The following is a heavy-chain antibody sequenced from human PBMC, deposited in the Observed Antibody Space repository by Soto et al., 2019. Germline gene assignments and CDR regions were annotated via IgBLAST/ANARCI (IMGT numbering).Heavy chain of an antibody. CDR2: VNPIVSMS. CDR1: GDTFNFYS. J-gene: IGHJ4*02. V-gene: IGHV1-69*04. D-gene: IGHD3-10*01. Sequence: QVQLVQSGAEVKRPGSSVKVSCKASGDTFNFYSINWVRQAPGLGLEWMGRVNPIVSMSNYAQRFQGRVTMTADKSTRTDYMELSGLRSEDTAIYYCATSYGSGYRAFDYWGQGALVTVSS. CDR3: ATSYGSGYRAFDY.